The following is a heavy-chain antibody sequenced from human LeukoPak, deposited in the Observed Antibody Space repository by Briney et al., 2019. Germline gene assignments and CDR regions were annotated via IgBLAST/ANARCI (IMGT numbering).Heavy chain of an antibody. CDR2: INSDGSST. CDR3: AREVCGGDCYSLDY. CDR1: GFTFSSYW. Sequence: GGSLRLSCAASGFTFSSYWMHWVRQAPGKGLVWVSRINSDGSSTSYADSVKGRFTISRDNAKNTLYLQMNSLRAEDTAVYYCAREVCGGDCYSLDYWGQGTLVTVSS. J-gene: IGHJ4*02. D-gene: IGHD2-21*02. V-gene: IGHV3-74*01.